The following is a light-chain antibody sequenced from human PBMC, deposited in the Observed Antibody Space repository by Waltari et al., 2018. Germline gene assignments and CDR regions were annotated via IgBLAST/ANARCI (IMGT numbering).Light chain of an antibody. CDR1: SLRSYY. Sequence: SSELTQDPAVSVALGQTVRITCQGDSLRSYYASWYQQKPGQAPVLVIYGKTNRPSGIPDRFSGSSSGNTASLTITGAQAEDEADYYCYSRDSSGNHRVFGGGTKLTVL. CDR3: YSRDSSGNHRV. V-gene: IGLV3-19*01. J-gene: IGLJ2*01. CDR2: GKT.